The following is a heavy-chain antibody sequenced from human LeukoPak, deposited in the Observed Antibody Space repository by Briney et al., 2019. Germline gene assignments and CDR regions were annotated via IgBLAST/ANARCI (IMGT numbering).Heavy chain of an antibody. CDR3: AKDGDCGGDCYSDY. J-gene: IGHJ4*02. D-gene: IGHD2-21*02. V-gene: IGHV3-23*01. CDR2: INNSGSST. Sequence: GGSLRLSCAASGFTFSSFGMSWVRQAPGKGLEWVSSINNSGSSTYYADSVKGRFTISRDNSKNTLYLQMNSLRAEDTAVYYCAKDGDCGGDCYSDYWGQGTLVTVSS. CDR1: GFTFSSFG.